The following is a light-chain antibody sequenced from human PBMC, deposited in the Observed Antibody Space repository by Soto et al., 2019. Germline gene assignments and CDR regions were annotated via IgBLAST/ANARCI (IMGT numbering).Light chain of an antibody. CDR1: QDITNS. CDR2: DAS. CDR3: QQYDNLPLS. Sequence: DIQMTQSPSFLSASVGDRVTITCQASQDITNSLYWYQQKPGKAPKLLMYDASNLETGVPSRYSGSGSGTVFTFTISSLQAEYIATYYCQQYDNLPLSFGRGTKVEIK. J-gene: IGKJ4*01. V-gene: IGKV1-33*01.